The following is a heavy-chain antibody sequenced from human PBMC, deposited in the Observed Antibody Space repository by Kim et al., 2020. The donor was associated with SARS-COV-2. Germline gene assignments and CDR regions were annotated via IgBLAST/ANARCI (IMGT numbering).Heavy chain of an antibody. CDR1: GFTFSSYS. CDR3: ARDSRTKGSFDY. J-gene: IGHJ4*02. Sequence: GGSLRLSCAASGFTFSSYSMNWVRQAPGKGLEWVSYISSSSTIYYADSVKGRFTISRDNAKNSLYLQMNSLRAEDTAVYYCARDSRTKGSFDYWGQGTLVTVSS. D-gene: IGHD2-2*01. CDR2: ISSSSTI. V-gene: IGHV3-48*04.